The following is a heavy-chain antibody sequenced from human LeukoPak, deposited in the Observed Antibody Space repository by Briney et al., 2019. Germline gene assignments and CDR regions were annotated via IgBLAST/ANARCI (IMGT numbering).Heavy chain of an antibody. D-gene: IGHD4-17*01. V-gene: IGHV4-61*02. J-gene: IGHJ6*02. CDR2: IYSSGST. CDR1: GGSISSGSYY. CDR3: ARDDYGDSGYYYFGMDV. Sequence: SQTLSLTCTVSGGSISSGSYYWSWIRQPAGKGLEWIGRIYSSGSTDYIPSLKSRVTISVDTSKNQFSLKLNSVTAADTAVYYCARDDYGDSGYYYFGMDVWGQGTTVTVSS.